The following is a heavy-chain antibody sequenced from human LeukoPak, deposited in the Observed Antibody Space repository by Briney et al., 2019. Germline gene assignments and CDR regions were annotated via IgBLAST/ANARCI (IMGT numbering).Heavy chain of an antibody. CDR1: GYSISSGYY. CDR2: IYHSGST. CDR3: ARLTGYCSSTSCYYFDY. D-gene: IGHD2-2*01. J-gene: IGHJ4*02. V-gene: IGHV4-38-2*01. Sequence: SETLSLTCAVSGYSISSGYYWGWIRQPPGKGLEWIGSIYHSGSTYYNPSLESRVTISVDTSKNQFSLKLSSVTAADTAVYYCARLTGYCSSTSCYYFDYWGQGTLVTVSS.